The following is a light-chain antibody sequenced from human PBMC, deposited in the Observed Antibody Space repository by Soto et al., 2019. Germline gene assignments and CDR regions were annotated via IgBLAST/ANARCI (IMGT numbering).Light chain of an antibody. CDR1: SSDVGGYSY. V-gene: IGLV2-14*01. CDR3: SSYTNSDTWV. J-gene: IGLJ3*02. CDR2: EVI. Sequence: QSALTQPASVSGSPGQSITISCTGSSSDVGGYSYVSWYQQYPGKAPKFMIYEVINRPSGVSNRFSGSKSGNTASLTISGLQADDEADYYCSSYTNSDTWVFGGGTKLTVL.